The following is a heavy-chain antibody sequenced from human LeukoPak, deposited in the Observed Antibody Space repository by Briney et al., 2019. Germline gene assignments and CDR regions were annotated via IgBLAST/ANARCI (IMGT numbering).Heavy chain of an antibody. D-gene: IGHD1-26*01. J-gene: IGHJ4*02. CDR3: ARYQVGATEYFDY. Sequence: PGGSLRLSCAASGFTFSSYAMSWVRQAPGKGLEWVSAISGSGGSTYYADSVKGRFTISRDNSKNTLYLQMNSLRAEDTAVYYCARYQVGATEYFDYWGQGTPVTVSS. V-gene: IGHV3-23*01. CDR1: GFTFSSYA. CDR2: ISGSGGST.